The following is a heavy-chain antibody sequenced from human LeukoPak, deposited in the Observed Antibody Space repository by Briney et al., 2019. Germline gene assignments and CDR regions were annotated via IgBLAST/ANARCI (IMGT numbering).Heavy chain of an antibody. J-gene: IGHJ4*02. V-gene: IGHV4-59*01. CDR2: INYSGST. D-gene: IGHD3-10*01. CDR1: GGSISSYY. Sequence: PSETLSLTCTVSGGSISSYYWSWIRQPPGKGLEWIGYINYSGSTNYNPSLKSRVTISVDTSKNQFSLKLSSVTAADTAVYYCARVLPLLWFGELLPTGGFDYWGQGTLVTVSS. CDR3: ARVLPLLWFGELLPTGGFDY.